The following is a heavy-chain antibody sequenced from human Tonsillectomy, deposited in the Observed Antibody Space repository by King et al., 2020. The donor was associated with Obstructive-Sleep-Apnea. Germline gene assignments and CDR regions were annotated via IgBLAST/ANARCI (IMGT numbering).Heavy chain of an antibody. Sequence: VQLVESGGGLVQSGRSLRLSCAASGFIFDDYVMHWVRQAPGKGLEWVSGISWNSGSIDYADSVKGRFTISRDNAENSLYLQMNSLRAEDTAFYYCAKESAVPAALDYWGQGILVIVSS. J-gene: IGHJ4*02. CDR3: AKESAVPAALDY. D-gene: IGHD2-2*01. CDR2: ISWNSGSI. V-gene: IGHV3-9*01. CDR1: GFIFDDYV.